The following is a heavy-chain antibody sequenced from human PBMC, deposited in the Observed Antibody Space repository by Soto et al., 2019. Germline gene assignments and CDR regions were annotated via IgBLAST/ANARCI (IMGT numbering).Heavy chain of an antibody. Sequence: SETLSLTCGVYNGSFMGYYWTWVRQPPGKGLEWIGEINHFGSPNYNPSLKSRVAISINTSKHQFSLSLRSLTAADTAVYYCASLNGGRFLDKGDYWGQGILVTVSS. CDR2: INHFGSP. V-gene: IGHV4-34*01. CDR3: ASLNGGRFLDKGDY. CDR1: NGSFMGYY. D-gene: IGHD3-3*01. J-gene: IGHJ4*02.